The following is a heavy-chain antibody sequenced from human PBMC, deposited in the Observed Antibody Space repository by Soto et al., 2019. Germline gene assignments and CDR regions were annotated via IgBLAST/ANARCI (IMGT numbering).Heavy chain of an antibody. CDR3: ARDEARSYGDYGFDFYYYGMDV. J-gene: IGHJ6*02. CDR2: INYNGFT. V-gene: IGHV4-30-4*01. CDR1: GDSISRGTYY. Sequence: SETLSLTCTVSGDSISRGTYYWSWIRQPPGKGLEWIGYINYNGFTYYSPSLKSRVTMSLDTSKNQFSLKLSSVTAADTAVYYCARDEARSYGDYGFDFYYYGMDVWGQGTTVTVSS. D-gene: IGHD4-17*01.